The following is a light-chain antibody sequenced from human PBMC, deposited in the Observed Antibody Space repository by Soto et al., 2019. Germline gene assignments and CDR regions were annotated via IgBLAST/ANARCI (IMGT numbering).Light chain of an antibody. V-gene: IGKV1-39*01. CDR1: QSIITH. Sequence: DSQMTHSPSSLSASVGYRVTITCLARQSIITHLNWYQQKPGKAPNLLIYAASSLQSGVQSRFSGSGSGTDFPLTIRRLQPEDFATYYCQQSYSTPRTFGQGTTVDI. J-gene: IGKJ1*01. CDR2: AAS. CDR3: QQSYSTPRT.